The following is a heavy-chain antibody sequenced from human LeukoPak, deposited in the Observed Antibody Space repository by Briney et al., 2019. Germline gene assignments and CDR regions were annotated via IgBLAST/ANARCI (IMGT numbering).Heavy chain of an antibody. D-gene: IGHD4-17*01. CDR2: IYHSGRT. CDR1: GGSISSSNW. V-gene: IGHV4-4*02. J-gene: IGHJ4*02. CDR3: AGHDYGDYDKGYFDY. Sequence: SETLSLTCAVSGGSISSSNWWTWVRQPPGKGLEWIGEIYHSGRTNYNPSLKSRVTISVDKSKNQFSLKLSSVTAADTAVYYCAGHDYGDYDKGYFDYWGQGTLVTVSS.